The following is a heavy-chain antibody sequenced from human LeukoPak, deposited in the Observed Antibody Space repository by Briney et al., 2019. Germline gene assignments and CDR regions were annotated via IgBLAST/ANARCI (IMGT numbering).Heavy chain of an antibody. D-gene: IGHD3-10*01. V-gene: IGHV4-59*08. CDR1: GGSISSYY. Sequence: NPSEPLSLTCTVSGGSISSYYWSWIRQPPGKGLEWIGYIYYSGSTNYNPSLKSRVTISVDTSKNQFSLKLSSVTAADTAVYYCARQAYYYGSGSQTPFDYWGQGTLVNVSS. J-gene: IGHJ4*02. CDR2: IYYSGST. CDR3: ARQAYYYGSGSQTPFDY.